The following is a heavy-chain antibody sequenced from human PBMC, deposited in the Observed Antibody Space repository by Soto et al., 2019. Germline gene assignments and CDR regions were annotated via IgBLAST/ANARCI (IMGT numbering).Heavy chain of an antibody. J-gene: IGHJ4*02. Sequence: QVQLQESGPGLVKPSETLSLTCTVTGGSISSDYWSWIRQPPGKGLEWIGYIYYSGSTNYNPSLKCRVHISEDTSKNPFSLKLSSVTAAATAVYYCARHLVVAVAGTMPGFDYWGQGTLVTVSS. CDR1: GGSISSDY. CDR3: ARHLVVAVAGTMPGFDY. D-gene: IGHD6-19*01. CDR2: IYYSGST. V-gene: IGHV4-59*08.